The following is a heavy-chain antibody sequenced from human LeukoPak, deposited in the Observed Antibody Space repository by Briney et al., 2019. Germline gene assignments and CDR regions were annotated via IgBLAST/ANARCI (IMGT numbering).Heavy chain of an antibody. CDR2: ISSSSTTI. V-gene: IGHV3-48*04. D-gene: IGHD2-21*02. Sequence: GGSLRLSCAASGFTFSSYSMNWVRQAPGKGLEWVSYISSSSTTIYYADSVKGRFTISRDNAKNSLYLQMNSLRADDTAVYYCAGHGSVTALRSYWYFDLWGRGTLVTVSS. CDR1: GFTFSSYS. CDR3: AGHGSVTALRSYWYFDL. J-gene: IGHJ2*01.